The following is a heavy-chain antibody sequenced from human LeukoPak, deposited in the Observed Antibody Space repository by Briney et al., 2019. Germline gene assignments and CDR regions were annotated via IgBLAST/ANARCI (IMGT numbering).Heavy chain of an antibody. D-gene: IGHD1-26*01. CDR1: GFTFSSYS. J-gene: IGHJ4*02. CDR3: AREYSGRYSVVFDY. Sequence: PGGSLRLSCAASGFTFSSYSMNWVRQAPGKGLEGVLSISSSSSYKYYADSVKGRFTISRDNAKNSLYLQMNSLRAEDTAVYYCAREYSGRYSVVFDYWGQGTLVTVSS. CDR2: ISSSSSYK. V-gene: IGHV3-21*01.